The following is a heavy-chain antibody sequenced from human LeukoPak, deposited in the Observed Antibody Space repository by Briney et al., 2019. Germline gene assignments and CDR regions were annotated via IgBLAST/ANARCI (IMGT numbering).Heavy chain of an antibody. CDR2: VWYDGSNK. V-gene: IGHV3-33*06. Sequence: GRSLRLSCAASGFTFSSYGMHWVRQAPGKGLEWVAVVWYDGSNKYYADSVKGRFTISRDNSKNTLYLQMNSLRAEDTAVYYCAKGDYDFWSGYLPPIDYWGQGTLVTVSS. D-gene: IGHD3-3*01. J-gene: IGHJ4*02. CDR3: AKGDYDFWSGYLPPIDY. CDR1: GFTFSSYG.